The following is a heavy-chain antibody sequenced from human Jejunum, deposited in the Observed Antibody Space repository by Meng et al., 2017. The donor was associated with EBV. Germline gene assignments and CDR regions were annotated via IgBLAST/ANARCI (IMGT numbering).Heavy chain of an antibody. CDR1: GFTLSSYW. CDR3: VRGPPPDT. V-gene: IGHV3-74*01. Sequence: VQLVESGGGLVQAGDSLRPSCAASGFTLSSYWMHWVRQAPGKGLVWVSRINSDGSKTNYADSVKGRFTISRDIAKNTLYLQLNSLRADDTAVYYCVRGPPPDTWGQGTLVTVSS. J-gene: IGHJ5*02. CDR2: INSDGSKT.